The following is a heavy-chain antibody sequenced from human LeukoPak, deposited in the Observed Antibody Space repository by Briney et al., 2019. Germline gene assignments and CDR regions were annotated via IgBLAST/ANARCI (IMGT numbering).Heavy chain of an antibody. V-gene: IGHV3-7*01. J-gene: IGHJ4*02. Sequence: QPGGSLRLSCAASGFTFSTYWMSWVRQSPGKGLEGVANLKPNGGDKFYVDSVKGRFTISRDNAKNSLYLQMNSLRAEDTAVYYCARVDCTGGSCFSGFDCWGQGTLLTVSS. D-gene: IGHD2-15*01. CDR3: ARVDCTGGSCFSGFDC. CDR1: GFTFSTYW. CDR2: LKPNGGDK.